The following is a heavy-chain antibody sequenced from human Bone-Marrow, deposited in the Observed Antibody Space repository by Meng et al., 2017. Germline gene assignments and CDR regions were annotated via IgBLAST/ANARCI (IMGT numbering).Heavy chain of an antibody. V-gene: IGHV4-34*01. CDR2: INHSGST. CDR1: GGSFSGYY. J-gene: IGHJ4*02. CDR3: ARVLVATITFEALY. Sequence: SETLSLTCAVYGGSFSGYYWSWIRQPPGKGLEWIGEINHSGSTNYNPSLKSRVTISVDTSKNQFSLKLSSVTAADTAVYYCARVLVATITFEALYWGQGTLVTVSS. D-gene: IGHD5-12*01.